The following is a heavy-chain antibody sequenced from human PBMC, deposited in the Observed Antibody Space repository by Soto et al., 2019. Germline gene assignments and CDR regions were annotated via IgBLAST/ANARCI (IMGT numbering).Heavy chain of an antibody. CDR3: ARVVRGVVNWFDP. D-gene: IGHD3-10*01. V-gene: IGHV1-18*01. Sequence: HLVQSGPEVKRPGASITVSCKTSGDTFANFGLSWVRQAPGQGLEWMGWIATYNNNKNYAQKFQGRLTLTTDTSTSTAYRELESLGYDDTAGYYCARVVRGVVNWFDPWGQGALVTVSS. J-gene: IGHJ5*02. CDR1: GDTFANFG. CDR2: IATYNNNK.